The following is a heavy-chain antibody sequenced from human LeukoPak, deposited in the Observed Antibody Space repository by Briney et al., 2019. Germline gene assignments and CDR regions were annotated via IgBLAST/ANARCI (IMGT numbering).Heavy chain of an antibody. CDR2: ISYDGSNK. J-gene: IGHJ6*02. Sequence: GGSLRLSCAASGFTFSSYGMHWVRRAPGKGLEWVAVISYDGSNKYYADSVKGRFTISRDNSKNTLYLQMNSLRAEDTAVYYCAKGGGSYPYYYYGMDVWGQGTTVTVSS. D-gene: IGHD1-26*01. CDR3: AKGGGSYPYYYYGMDV. CDR1: GFTFSSYG. V-gene: IGHV3-30*18.